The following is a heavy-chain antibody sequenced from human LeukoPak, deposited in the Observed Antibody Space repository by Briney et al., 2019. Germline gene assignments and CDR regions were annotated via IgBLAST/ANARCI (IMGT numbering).Heavy chain of an antibody. Sequence: ASVKVSCKASGYTLTASYIHWVRQAPGQGPEWMAWINPNSGDTYSAPHFQGRVTVTSDTSISAVSMELSWLRSDDTAVYYCATGVSTPFTFWGQGTPVTVSS. J-gene: IGHJ4*02. V-gene: IGHV1-2*02. D-gene: IGHD5/OR15-5a*01. CDR3: ATGVSTPFTF. CDR1: GYTLTASY. CDR2: INPNSGDT.